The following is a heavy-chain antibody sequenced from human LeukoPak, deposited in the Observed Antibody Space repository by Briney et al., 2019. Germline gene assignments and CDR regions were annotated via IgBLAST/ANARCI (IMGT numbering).Heavy chain of an antibody. Sequence: ASVKVSCKASGYTFTSYGISWVRQAPGQGLEWMGWISAYNGNTNYAQKLQGRVTMTTDTSTSTAYMELSSLRSEDTAVYYCATGLDYYDSSGPSYWGQGTLVTVSS. CDR1: GYTFTSYG. J-gene: IGHJ4*02. V-gene: IGHV1-18*01. CDR2: ISAYNGNT. CDR3: ATGLDYYDSSGPSY. D-gene: IGHD3-22*01.